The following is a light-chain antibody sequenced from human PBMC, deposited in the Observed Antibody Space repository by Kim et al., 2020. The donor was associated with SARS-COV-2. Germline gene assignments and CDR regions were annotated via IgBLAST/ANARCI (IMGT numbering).Light chain of an antibody. V-gene: IGKV3-20*01. CDR2: EAF. CDR1: QSVGSSL. CDR3: QQYGSTPYT. J-gene: IGKJ2*01. Sequence: LSPGERAPLSCRGRQSVGSSLLAWYQQKPGQAPRLLIYEAFKRVAGIPDRFSGSGSGTDFTLTISRPEPEDFAMYYCQQYGSTPYTFGQGTKLEI.